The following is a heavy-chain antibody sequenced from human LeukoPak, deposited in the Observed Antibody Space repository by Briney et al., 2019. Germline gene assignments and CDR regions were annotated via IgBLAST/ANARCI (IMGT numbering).Heavy chain of an antibody. CDR1: GYSISSVHY. V-gene: IGHV4-38-2*02. CDR2: FYHSGNT. Sequence: SETLSLTCTVSGYSISSVHYWGWIRQSPGKGLEWIGTFYHSGNTYYNPSLKSRVTISVDTSKNKFSLKLSSVTAADTAVYYCARGGYDILTGYQGGVFDLWGRGTLVTVSS. D-gene: IGHD3-9*01. CDR3: ARGGYDILTGYQGGVFDL. J-gene: IGHJ2*01.